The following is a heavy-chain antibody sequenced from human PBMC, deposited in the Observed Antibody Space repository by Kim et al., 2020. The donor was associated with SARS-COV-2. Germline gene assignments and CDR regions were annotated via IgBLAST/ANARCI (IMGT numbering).Heavy chain of an antibody. CDR1: GFTFSSYG. CDR3: ARRSPLRADPYYYYGMDV. Sequence: GGSLRLSCAASGFTFSSYGMHWVRQAPGKGLEWVAVIWYDGSNKYYADSVKGRFTISRDNSKNTLYLQMNSLRAEDTAVYYCARRSPLRADPYYYYGMDVWGQGTTVTVSS. V-gene: IGHV3-33*01. J-gene: IGHJ6*02. CDR2: IWYDGSNK. D-gene: IGHD6-19*01.